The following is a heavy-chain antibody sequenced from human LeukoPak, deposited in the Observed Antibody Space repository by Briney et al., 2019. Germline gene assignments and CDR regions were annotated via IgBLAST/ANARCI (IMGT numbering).Heavy chain of an antibody. CDR3: VRHTRRSPGDY. J-gene: IGHJ4*02. CDR2: IRDDGSDK. V-gene: IGHV3-7*01. CDR1: GFTFSSYW. D-gene: IGHD1-26*01. Sequence: PGGSPRLSCAASGFTFSSYWMTWVRQAPGKGLEWMANIRDDGSDKYYVDSVKGRFTISRDNAQNTLLLQMDSLRVEDTAVYYCVRHTRRSPGDYWGQGTLVTVST.